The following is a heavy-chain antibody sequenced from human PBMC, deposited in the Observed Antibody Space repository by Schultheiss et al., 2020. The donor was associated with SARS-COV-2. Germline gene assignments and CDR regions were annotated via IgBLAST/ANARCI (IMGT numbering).Heavy chain of an antibody. Sequence: GGSLRLSCAASGFTFSSYAMSWVHQAPGKGLEWVSAISGSGGSTYYADSVKGRFTISRDNSKNTLYLQMNSLRAEDTAVYYCAKPDAPGIAVAGRINWFDPWGQGTLVTVSS. J-gene: IGHJ5*02. CDR1: GFTFSSYA. CDR2: ISGSGGST. CDR3: AKPDAPGIAVAGRINWFDP. V-gene: IGHV3-23*01. D-gene: IGHD6-19*01.